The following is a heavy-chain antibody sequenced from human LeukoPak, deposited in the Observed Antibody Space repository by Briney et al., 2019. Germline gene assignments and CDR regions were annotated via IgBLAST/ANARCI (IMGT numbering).Heavy chain of an antibody. CDR2: MSGGAGTT. CDR3: AKGREVYGDSRFDY. Sequence: PGGSLRLSCAASGFTFSSYAMSWVRQAPGKGLEWVSSMSGGAGTTYYAASMKGQFTISRDNSKNTLYLQMNSLRAEDTAVYYCAKGREVYGDSRFDYWGQGTLVTVSS. J-gene: IGHJ4*02. D-gene: IGHD2-21*02. V-gene: IGHV3-23*01. CDR1: GFTFSSYA.